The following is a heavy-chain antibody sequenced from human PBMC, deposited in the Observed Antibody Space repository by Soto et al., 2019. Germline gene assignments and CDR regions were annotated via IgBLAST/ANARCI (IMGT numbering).Heavy chain of an antibody. CDR2: ITWRSGSI. CDR1: GVNFEDYG. CDR3: VKSPPWPSHYFDQ. Sequence: EVQLVESGGGLVQPGGSLRLSCAASGVNFEDYGMHWVRQAPGKGLEWVATITWRSGSIGYADSVKGRFTISRDNAKNSLYLQMNSLRIEDTALYYCVKSPPWPSHYFDQWGQGSLVSVSS. J-gene: IGHJ4*02. V-gene: IGHV3-9*01.